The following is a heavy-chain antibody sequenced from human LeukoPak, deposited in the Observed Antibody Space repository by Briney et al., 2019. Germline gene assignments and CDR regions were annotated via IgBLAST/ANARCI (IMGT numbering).Heavy chain of an antibody. V-gene: IGHV5-51*01. Sequence: GESLKISCKGSGYSFTSYWIGWVRQMPGKGLEWMGIIYPGDSDTRYSPSFQGQVTISADKSISTAYLQWSSLQASDTAMYYCARQSPRDSTMVYWFDPWGQGTLVTVSS. D-gene: IGHD3-10*01. CDR2: IYPGDSDT. CDR1: GYSFTSYW. CDR3: ARQSPRDSTMVYWFDP. J-gene: IGHJ5*02.